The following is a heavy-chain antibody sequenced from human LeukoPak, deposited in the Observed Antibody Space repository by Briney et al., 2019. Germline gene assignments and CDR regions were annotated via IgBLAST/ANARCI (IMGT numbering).Heavy chain of an antibody. D-gene: IGHD6-13*01. J-gene: IGHJ4*02. CDR3: ARRGSSWYDFDY. CDR2: INPSGGST. V-gene: IGHV1-46*01. CDR1: GYTFTSYY. Sequence: GASVKVSCKASGYTFTSYYMHWVRQAPGQGLEWMGIINPSGGSTSYAQKFQGRVTMTRDMSTSTVYMELSSLRSEDTAVYYCARRGSSWYDFDYWGQGTLVTVSS.